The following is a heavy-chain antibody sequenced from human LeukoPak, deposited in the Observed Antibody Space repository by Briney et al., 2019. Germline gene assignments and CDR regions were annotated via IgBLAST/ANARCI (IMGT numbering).Heavy chain of an antibody. CDR2: ISADGTTT. CDR3: AGTWSFDY. V-gene: IGHV3-74*01. CDR1: GFTFSNDW. J-gene: IGHJ4*02. D-gene: IGHD2-15*01. Sequence: QPGGSLRLSCAVSGFTFSNDWKHWVRRAPGKGLLWVSRISADGTTTNYADSVKGRFTISRDNAKNTLYLQMDSLRADDTAVYYCAGTWSFDYWGQGTLVTVSS.